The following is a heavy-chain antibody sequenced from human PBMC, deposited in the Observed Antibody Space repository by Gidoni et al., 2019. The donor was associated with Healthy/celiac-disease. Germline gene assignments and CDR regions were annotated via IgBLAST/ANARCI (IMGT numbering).Heavy chain of an antibody. CDR2: IYTSGST. CDR3: AREREFYSGSYSFDY. J-gene: IGHJ4*02. Sequence: QVQLQESGPGLVKPSQTLSLTCTVSGGSISSGSYYWSWIRQPAGKGLEWIGRIYTSGSTNYNPSLKSRVTISVDTSKNQFSLKLSSVTAADTAVYYCAREREFYSGSYSFDYWGQGTLVTVSS. CDR1: GGSISSGSYY. D-gene: IGHD1-26*01. V-gene: IGHV4-61*02.